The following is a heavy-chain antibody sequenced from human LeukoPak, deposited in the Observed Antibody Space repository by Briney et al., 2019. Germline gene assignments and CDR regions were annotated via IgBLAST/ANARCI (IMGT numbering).Heavy chain of an antibody. V-gene: IGHV1-18*01. CDR2: ISAYNGNT. D-gene: IGHD1-14*01. Sequence: ASVKVSCKASGYTFTSYGTSWARQAPGRGLEWMGWISAYNGNTNYAQKLQGRVTMTTDTSTSTAYMELRSLRSDDTAVYYCARAPLYIWFDPWGQGTLVTVSS. J-gene: IGHJ5*02. CDR3: ARAPLYIWFDP. CDR1: GYTFTSYG.